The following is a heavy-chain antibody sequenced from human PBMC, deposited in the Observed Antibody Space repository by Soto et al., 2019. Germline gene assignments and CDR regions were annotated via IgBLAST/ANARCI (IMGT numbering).Heavy chain of an antibody. V-gene: IGHV1-2*02. CDR3: ARRSSTYLNEVIYDP. J-gene: IGHJ5*02. Sequence: ASVKVSCKASQYTFTSYDIFWVRQSPGRGLEWMGWIKTDSGDTQYAQNFQGRVTMTRDTSISIAYMELNNLISDDTAVYYCARRSSTYLNEVIYDPWGQGTLVTVSS. CDR2: IKTDSGDT. D-gene: IGHD2-2*01. CDR1: QYTFTSYD.